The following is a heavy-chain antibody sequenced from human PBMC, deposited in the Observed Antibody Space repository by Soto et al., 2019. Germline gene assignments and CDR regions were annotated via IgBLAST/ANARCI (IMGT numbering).Heavy chain of an antibody. V-gene: IGHV1-69*06. CDR1: GGTFSSYA. CDR2: IIPIFGTA. CDR3: ARVERGYYDSSGYSPFGY. Sequence: QVQLVQSGAEVKKPGSSVKVSCKASGGTFSSYAISWVRQAPGQGLEWMGGIIPIFGTANYAQKFQGRATITADKSTSTAYMELSSLRSEDTAVYYCARVERGYYDSSGYSPFGYWGQGTLVTVSS. D-gene: IGHD3-22*01. J-gene: IGHJ4*02.